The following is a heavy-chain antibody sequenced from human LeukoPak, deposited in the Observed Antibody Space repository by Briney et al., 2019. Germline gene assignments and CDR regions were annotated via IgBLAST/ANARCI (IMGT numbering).Heavy chain of an antibody. D-gene: IGHD1/OR15-1a*01. J-gene: IGHJ4*02. CDR3: ARDRGWNTFDF. CDR2: IKEDGSQK. V-gene: IGHV3-7*01. Sequence: GRSLRLSCAASGFSFSDDWRSWVRQAPRKGLEWEANIKEDGSQKGSVNPSRGRLTTSRDNDENTLHLQMNSLRAEDTAVYYCARDRGWNTFDFWGQGILVTVSS. CDR1: GFSFSDDW.